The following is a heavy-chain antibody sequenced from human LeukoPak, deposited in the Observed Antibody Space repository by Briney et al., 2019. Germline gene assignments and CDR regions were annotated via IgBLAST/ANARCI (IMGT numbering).Heavy chain of an antibody. CDR1: GGSITSSDYY. V-gene: IGHV4-39*01. CDR2: FYYSGIT. J-gene: IGHJ3*02. Sequence: SETLSLTCTVSGGSITSSDYYWDWIRQPTGKELEWIGNFYYSGITYYNPSLRSRVTISVDTSKNQYSLKLSSVTAADTAVYYCASHHSGASPSDAFDIWGHGTMVTVSS. CDR3: ASHHSGASPSDAFDI. D-gene: IGHD5-12*01.